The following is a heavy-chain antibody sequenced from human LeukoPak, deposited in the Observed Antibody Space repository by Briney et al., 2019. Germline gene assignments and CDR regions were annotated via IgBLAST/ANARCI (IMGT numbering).Heavy chain of an antibody. Sequence: GGSLRLSCAASGFTFSDYYMSWIRQAPGKGLEWVSYISSSGSTIYYADSVKGRFTISRDNAKNSLYLQMNSLRAEDTAVYYCARDSNILTGSYYGMDVWGQGTTVTVSS. J-gene: IGHJ6*02. V-gene: IGHV3-11*01. D-gene: IGHD3-9*01. CDR1: GFTFSDYY. CDR3: ARDSNILTGSYYGMDV. CDR2: ISSSGSTI.